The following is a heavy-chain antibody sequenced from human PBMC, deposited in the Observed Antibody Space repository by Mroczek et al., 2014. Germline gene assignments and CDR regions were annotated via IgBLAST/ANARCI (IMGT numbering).Heavy chain of an antibody. CDR3: TRHGTTGFDY. D-gene: IGHD1-1*01. V-gene: IGHV3-73*01. Sequence: VQLVESGGGLVQPGGSLKLSCAASGFTFSGSAMHWVRQASGKGLEWVGRIRSKANSYATAYAASVKGRFTISRDDSKNTAYLQMNSLKTEDTAVYYCTRHGTTGFDYWGQGTLVTVSS. J-gene: IGHJ4*02. CDR2: IRSKANSYAT. CDR1: GFTFSGSA.